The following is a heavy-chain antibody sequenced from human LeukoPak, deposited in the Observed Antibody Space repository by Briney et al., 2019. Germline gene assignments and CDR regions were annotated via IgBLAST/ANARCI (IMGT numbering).Heavy chain of an antibody. Sequence: SETLSLTCTVSGGSISSSSYYWGWIRQPPGKGLEWIGSIYYSGSTYYSPSLKSRVTISVDTSKNQFSLKLSSVTAADTAVYYCARTVVVPAADIDYWGQGTLVTVSS. D-gene: IGHD2-2*01. CDR3: ARTVVVPAADIDY. CDR1: GGSISSSSYY. V-gene: IGHV4-39*07. J-gene: IGHJ4*02. CDR2: IYYSGST.